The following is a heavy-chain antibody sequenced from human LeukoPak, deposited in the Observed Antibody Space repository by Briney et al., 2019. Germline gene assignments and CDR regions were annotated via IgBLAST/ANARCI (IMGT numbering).Heavy chain of an antibody. Sequence: GGSLRLSCAASGFTFSSYEMNWVRQAPGKGLEWVSYISSSGSTIYYADSVKGRFTISRDNAKNSLYLQMNSLRAEDTAVYYCARDQIYCSGGSCYSDYWGQGTLVTVSS. CDR3: ARDQIYCSGGSCYSDY. CDR1: GFTFSSYE. CDR2: ISSSGSTI. D-gene: IGHD2-15*01. J-gene: IGHJ4*02. V-gene: IGHV3-48*03.